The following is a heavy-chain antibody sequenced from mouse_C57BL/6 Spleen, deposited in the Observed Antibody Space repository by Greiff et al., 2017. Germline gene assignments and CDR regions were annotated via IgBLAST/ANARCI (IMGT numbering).Heavy chain of an antibody. V-gene: IGHV1-22*01. CDR3: ARSRDYDSAWFAY. J-gene: IGHJ3*01. CDR1: GYTFTDYN. CDR2: INPNNGGT. Sequence: EVKLVESGPELVKPGASVKMSCKASGYTFTDYNMHWVKQSHGKSLEWIGYINPNNGGTSYNQKFKGKATLTVNKSSSTAYMELRSLTSEDSAVYYCARSRDYDSAWFAYWGQGTLVTVSA. D-gene: IGHD2-4*01.